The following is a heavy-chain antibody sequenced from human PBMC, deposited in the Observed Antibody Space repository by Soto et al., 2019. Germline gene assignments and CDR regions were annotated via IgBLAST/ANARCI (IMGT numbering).Heavy chain of an antibody. CDR1: GGSFSGYY. CDR2: INHSGST. CDR3: ARGKSRRPYYDILTGPELPFED. V-gene: IGHV4-34*01. J-gene: IGHJ4*02. Sequence: SETLSLTCAVYGGSFSGYYWSWIRQPPGKGLEWIGEINHSGSTNYNPSLKSRVTISVDTSKNQFSLKLSSVTAADTAMYYCARGKSRRPYYDILTGPELPFEDWGQGTRVTVSS. D-gene: IGHD3-9*01.